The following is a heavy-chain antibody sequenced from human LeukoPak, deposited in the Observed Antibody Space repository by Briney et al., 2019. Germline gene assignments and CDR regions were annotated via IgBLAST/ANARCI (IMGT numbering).Heavy chain of an antibody. V-gene: IGHV3-21*01. J-gene: IGHJ5*02. Sequence: GGSLRLSCAASGFTFSSYAMSWVRQAPGKGLEWVSSISSSSSYIYYADSVKGRFTISRDNAKNSLYLQVNSLRAEDTAVYYCARGVIAAPNWFDPWGQGTLVTVSS. CDR3: ARGVIAAPNWFDP. D-gene: IGHD6-13*01. CDR1: GFTFSSYA. CDR2: ISSSSSYI.